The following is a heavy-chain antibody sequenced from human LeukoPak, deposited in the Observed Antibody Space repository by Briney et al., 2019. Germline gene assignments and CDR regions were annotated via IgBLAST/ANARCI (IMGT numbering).Heavy chain of an antibody. J-gene: IGHJ4*02. CDR3: AKDRMATIKSQNSLTYHNLTPY. D-gene: IGHD5-24*01. V-gene: IGHV3-7*03. CDR2: IKQDGSEK. Sequence: GGSLRLSCAASGFTLNSYWMSWVRQAPGKGLEWVANIKQDGSEKYYVDSVKGRFTISRDNAKNSLYLQMNSLRAEDTAVYYCAKDRMATIKSQNSLTYHNLTPYWGQGTLVTVSS. CDR1: GFTLNSYW.